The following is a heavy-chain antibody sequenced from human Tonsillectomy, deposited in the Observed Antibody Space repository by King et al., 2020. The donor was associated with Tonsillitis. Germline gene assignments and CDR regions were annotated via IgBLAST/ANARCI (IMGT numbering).Heavy chain of an antibody. V-gene: IGHV4-59*08. Sequence: QLQESGPGLVKPSETLSLTCTVSVGSISSYYWSWIRQPPGKGLEWIGYIYYSGSTNYNPSLKSRVATSVDKSKNQFSLKLSSVTAADPAVYYCARLGNTIYYYMDVWGKGTTVTVSS. CDR2: IYYSGST. CDR3: ARLGNTIYYYMDV. CDR1: VGSISSYY. J-gene: IGHJ6*03. D-gene: IGHD5-24*01.